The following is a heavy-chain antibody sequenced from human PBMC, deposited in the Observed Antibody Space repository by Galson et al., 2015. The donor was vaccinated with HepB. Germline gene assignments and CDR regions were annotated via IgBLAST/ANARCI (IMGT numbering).Heavy chain of an antibody. V-gene: IGHV1-18*04. CDR2: ISPHNGNA. D-gene: IGHD3-3*02. Sequence: QSGAEVKKPGESLEISCKASGYTFTNYGIVWVRQAPGQGLEWMAWISPHNGNAEYAQNLQGRVTMTADTSATTTYMELRSLRFDDTAVYYCARDRVDIFGVVDGFDFWGQGTMVTVSS. J-gene: IGHJ3*01. CDR3: ARDRVDIFGVVDGFDF. CDR1: GYTFTNYG.